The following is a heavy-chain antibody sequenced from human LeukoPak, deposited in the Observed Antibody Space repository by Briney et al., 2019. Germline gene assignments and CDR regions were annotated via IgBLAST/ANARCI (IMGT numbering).Heavy chain of an antibody. V-gene: IGHV3-30*02. D-gene: IGHD6-13*01. CDR3: ATQPLAGTVYYYMDV. J-gene: IGHJ6*03. CDR1: GFTFSSYG. Sequence: RGSLRLSCAASGFTFSSYGMHWVRQAPGKGLEWVAFIRYDGSNKYYADSVKGRFTISRDNSKNTLYLQMNSLRAEDTAVYYCATQPLAGTVYYYMDVWGKGTTVTISS. CDR2: IRYDGSNK.